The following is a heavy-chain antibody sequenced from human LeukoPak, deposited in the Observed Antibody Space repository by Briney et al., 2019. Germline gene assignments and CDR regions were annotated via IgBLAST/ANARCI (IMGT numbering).Heavy chain of an antibody. V-gene: IGHV4-38-2*02. CDR1: GYSISSGYY. CDR2: ISHSGST. D-gene: IGHD3-3*01. Sequence: PSETLSLTCTVSGYSISSGYYWGWIRQSPGKGLEWIASISHSGSTYYNPSLESRVTISLDTSKNQFSLKLSSVTAADTAVYYCARAIRDFRGAATVYYYYYYMDVWGKGTTVTVSS. J-gene: IGHJ6*03. CDR3: ARAIRDFRGAATVYYYYYYMDV.